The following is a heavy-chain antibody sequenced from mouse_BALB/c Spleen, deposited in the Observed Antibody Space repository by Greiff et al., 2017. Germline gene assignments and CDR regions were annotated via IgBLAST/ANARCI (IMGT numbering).Heavy chain of an antibody. CDR2: ISNGGGST. D-gene: IGHD1-2*01. CDR3: ARHEGSHYYGYWFAY. Sequence: EVQRVESGGGLVQPGGSLKLSCAASGFTFSSYTMSWVRQTPEKRLEWVAYISNGGGSTYYPDTVKGRFTISRDNAKNTLYLQMSSLKSEDTAMYYCARHEGSHYYGYWFAYWGQGTLVTVSA. J-gene: IGHJ3*01. CDR1: GFTFSSYT. V-gene: IGHV5-12-2*01.